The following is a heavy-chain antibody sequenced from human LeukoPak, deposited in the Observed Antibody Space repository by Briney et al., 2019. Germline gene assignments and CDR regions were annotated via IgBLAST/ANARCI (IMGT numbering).Heavy chain of an antibody. J-gene: IGHJ5*02. CDR1: GYTFTSYG. Sequence: ASVKVSCKASGYTFTSYGISWVRQAPGQGLEWMGWISAYNGNTNYAQKLQGRVIMTTDTSTSTAYMELRSLRSDDTAVYYCARAEDSSGYYYNNWFDPWGQGTLVTVSS. CDR3: ARAEDSSGYYYNNWFDP. D-gene: IGHD3-22*01. CDR2: ISAYNGNT. V-gene: IGHV1-18*01.